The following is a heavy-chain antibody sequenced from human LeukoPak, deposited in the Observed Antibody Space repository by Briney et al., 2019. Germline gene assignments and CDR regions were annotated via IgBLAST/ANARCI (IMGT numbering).Heavy chain of an antibody. Sequence: ASVKVSCKASGGTFSSYAISWVRQAPGQGLEWMGGIIPIFGTANYAQKFQGRVTITADESTSTAYMELSSLRSEDTAVYYCARGAAGTGYYYYMDVWGKGTTVTVSS. J-gene: IGHJ6*03. V-gene: IGHV1-69*13. CDR1: GGTFSSYA. D-gene: IGHD6-13*01. CDR2: IIPIFGTA. CDR3: ARGAAGTGYYYYMDV.